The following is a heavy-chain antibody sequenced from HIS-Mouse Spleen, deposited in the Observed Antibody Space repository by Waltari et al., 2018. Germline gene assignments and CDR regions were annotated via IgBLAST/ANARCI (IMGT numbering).Heavy chain of an antibody. CDR3: AREIPYSSSWYDWYFDL. CDR1: GGSLSSSSSY. J-gene: IGHJ2*01. CDR2: IYYSGST. D-gene: IGHD6-13*01. V-gene: IGHV4-39*07. Sequence: QLQLQESGPGLVKPSETLSLTCTVPGGSLSSSSSYWGWIRQPPGKGLEWIGSIYYSGSTYYNPSLKSRVTISVDTSKNQFSLKLSSVTAADTAVYYCAREIPYSSSWYDWYFDLWGRGTLVTVSS.